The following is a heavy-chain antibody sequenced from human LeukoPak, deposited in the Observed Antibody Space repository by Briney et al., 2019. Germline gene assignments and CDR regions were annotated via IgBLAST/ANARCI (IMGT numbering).Heavy chain of an antibody. CDR1: GFTFSSHG. CDR2: ISYDGSNK. D-gene: IGHD4-11*01. V-gene: IGHV3-30*03. Sequence: GGSLRLSCAASGFTFSSHGMHWVRQAPGKGLEWVAVISYDGSNKYYADSVKGRFTISRDNSKNTLYLQMNSLRAEDTAVYYCAYSNYLGNFDYWGQGTLVTVSS. J-gene: IGHJ4*02. CDR3: AYSNYLGNFDY.